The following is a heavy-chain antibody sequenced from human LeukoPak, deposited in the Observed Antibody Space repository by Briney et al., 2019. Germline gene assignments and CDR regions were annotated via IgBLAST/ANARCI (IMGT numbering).Heavy chain of an antibody. CDR2: IYYTGST. CDR3: ARDYGDIPPDWYYDL. Sequence: PSETLSLTCTVSGGSISSSYWSWIRQPPGKGLEWIGYIYYTGSTTYNPSLKSRVTISVDTSKNQFSLKLRSVTAADRAVYYCARDYGDIPPDWYYDLWGRGTLVTVSS. CDR1: GGSISSSY. J-gene: IGHJ2*01. V-gene: IGHV4-59*01. D-gene: IGHD4-17*01.